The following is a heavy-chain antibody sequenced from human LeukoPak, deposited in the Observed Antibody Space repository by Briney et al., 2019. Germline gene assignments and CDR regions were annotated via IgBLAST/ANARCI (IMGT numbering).Heavy chain of an antibody. CDR1: GYTFTSYG. D-gene: IGHD5-12*01. CDR2: ISVYNGNT. Sequence: ASVKVSCKASGYTFTSYGISWVRQAPGQGLEWMGWISVYNGNTNYAQKLQGRVTMTTDTSTSTAYMELRSLRSDDTAVYYCARDLRGLRGYSGYDALYYFDYWGQGTLVTVSS. CDR3: ARDLRGLRGYSGYDALYYFDY. J-gene: IGHJ4*02. V-gene: IGHV1-18*01.